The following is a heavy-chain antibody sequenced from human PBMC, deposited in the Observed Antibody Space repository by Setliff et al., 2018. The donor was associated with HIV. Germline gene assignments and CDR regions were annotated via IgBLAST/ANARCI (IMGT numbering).Heavy chain of an antibody. CDR3: ARVQMAYAAFDV. V-gene: IGHV4-39*07. J-gene: IGHJ3*01. Sequence: NPSETLSLTCTVSGASISSTLYYWAWIRQPPGKRLEWIGSIYYSGSTYYNPSLKSRVTLSVDTSKHQFSLKLSSVTAADTAVYYCARVQMAYAAFDVWGQGTMVTVS. D-gene: IGHD4-17*01. CDR2: IYYSGST. CDR1: GASISSTLYY.